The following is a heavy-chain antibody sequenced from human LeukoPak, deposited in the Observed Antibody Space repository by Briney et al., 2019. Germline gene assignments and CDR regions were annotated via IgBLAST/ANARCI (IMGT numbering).Heavy chain of an antibody. CDR2: INPNSGGT. CDR1: GYTFTGYY. CDR3: ARDLGYYDSSGSQAGRDY. J-gene: IGHJ4*02. Sequence: AASVTVSCKASGYTFTGYYMHWVRQAPGQGLEWMGWINPNSGGTNYAQKFQGRVTMTRDTSISTAYMELSRLRSDDTAVYYCARDLGYYDSSGSQAGRDYWGQGTLVTVSS. V-gene: IGHV1-2*02. D-gene: IGHD3-22*01.